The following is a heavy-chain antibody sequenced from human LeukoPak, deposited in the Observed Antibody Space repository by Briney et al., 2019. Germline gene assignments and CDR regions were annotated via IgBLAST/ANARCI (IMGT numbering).Heavy chain of an antibody. D-gene: IGHD5-24*01. J-gene: IGHJ6*03. Sequence: GGSLRLSCAASGFTFSSYWMSWVRQAPGKGLEWVANIKQDGSEKYYVDSVKGRFTIYRDNAKNSLYLQMNRLRAEDTAVYYCARGDGYKRYYYYMDVWGKGTTVTVSS. CDR2: IKQDGSEK. CDR1: GFTFSSYW. CDR3: ARGDGYKRYYYYMDV. V-gene: IGHV3-7*01.